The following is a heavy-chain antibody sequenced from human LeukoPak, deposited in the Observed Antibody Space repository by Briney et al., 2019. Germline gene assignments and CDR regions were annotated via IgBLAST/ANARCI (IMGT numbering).Heavy chain of an antibody. CDR1: GGSISSYY. D-gene: IGHD6-13*01. V-gene: IGHV4-59*01. J-gene: IGHJ5*02. Sequence: SETLSLTCTVSGGSISSYYWSWIRQPPGKGLEWIGYMYYSGSTSYNPSLKSRVTISVDTSKNQFSLKLSSVTAADTAVYYCARVVRLAAADWFDPWGQGILVTVSS. CDR3: ARVVRLAAADWFDP. CDR2: MYYSGST.